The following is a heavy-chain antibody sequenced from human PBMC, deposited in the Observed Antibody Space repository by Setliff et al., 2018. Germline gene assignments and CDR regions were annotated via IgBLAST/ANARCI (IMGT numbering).Heavy chain of an antibody. J-gene: IGHJ5*02. D-gene: IGHD6-13*01. CDR1: GYTFTSYG. CDR3: AREGAAQQQLASEENWFDP. Sequence: GASVKVSCKASGYTFTSYGISWVRQAPGQGLEWMGWISAYNGNTNYAQKLQGRVTMTTDTSTSTAYMELRSLRSDDTAVYYCAREGAAQQQLASEENWFDPWGQGTLVTVSS. V-gene: IGHV1-18*01. CDR2: ISAYNGNT.